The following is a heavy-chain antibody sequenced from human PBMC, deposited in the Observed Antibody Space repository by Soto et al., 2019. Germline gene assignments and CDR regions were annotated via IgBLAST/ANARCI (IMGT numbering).Heavy chain of an antibody. CDR3: ARAIYDFWSDPQPLLFDY. CDR2: ISSSSSYI. D-gene: IGHD3-3*01. Sequence: EVQLVESGGGLVKPGGSLRLSCAASGFTFSSYSMNWVRQAPGKGLEWVSSISSSSSYIYYADSVKGRFTISRDNAKNSLYLQMNSLRAEDTAVYYCARAIYDFWSDPQPLLFDYWGQGTLVTVSS. CDR1: GFTFSSYS. J-gene: IGHJ4*02. V-gene: IGHV3-21*01.